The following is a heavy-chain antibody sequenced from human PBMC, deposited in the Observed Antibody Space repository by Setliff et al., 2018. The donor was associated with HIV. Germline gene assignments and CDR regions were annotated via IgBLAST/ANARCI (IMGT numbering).Heavy chain of an antibody. J-gene: IGHJ5*02. CDR1: GGSISSYY. CDR3: ARAHIGIAARWSGWFDP. Sequence: SETLSLTCTVSGGSISSYYWSWIRQPPGKGLEWIGYIYYSGSTNYNPSLKSRVTISVDASKNRFSLKLSSVTAADTAVYYCARAHIGIAARWSGWFDPWGQGTLVTVSS. V-gene: IGHV4-59*01. D-gene: IGHD6-6*01. CDR2: IYYSGST.